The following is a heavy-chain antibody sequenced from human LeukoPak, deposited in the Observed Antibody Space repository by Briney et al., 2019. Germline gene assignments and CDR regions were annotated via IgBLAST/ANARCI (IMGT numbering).Heavy chain of an antibody. Sequence: SVKVSCKASGGTFSSYTISWVRQAPGQGLEWMGRIIPILGIANYAQKFQGRVTITADKSTSTAYMELSSLRSEDTAVYYCARGTSSSSGGWFDPWGQGTLVTVSS. CDR2: IIPILGIA. V-gene: IGHV1-69*02. CDR1: GGTFSSYT. J-gene: IGHJ5*02. D-gene: IGHD6-6*01. CDR3: ARGTSSSSGGWFDP.